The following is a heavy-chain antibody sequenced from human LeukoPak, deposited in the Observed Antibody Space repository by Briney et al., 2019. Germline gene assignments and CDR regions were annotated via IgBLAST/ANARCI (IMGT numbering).Heavy chain of an antibody. Sequence: SVKVSCKASGGAFSSYAISWVRQAPGQGLEWMGGIIPIFGTANYAQKFQGRVTITAGESTSTAYMELSSLRSEDTAVYYCARVERYYDFWSGYYPRWFDPWGQGTLVTVSS. CDR1: GGAFSSYA. J-gene: IGHJ5*02. V-gene: IGHV1-69*13. D-gene: IGHD3-3*01. CDR3: ARVERYYDFWSGYYPRWFDP. CDR2: IIPIFGTA.